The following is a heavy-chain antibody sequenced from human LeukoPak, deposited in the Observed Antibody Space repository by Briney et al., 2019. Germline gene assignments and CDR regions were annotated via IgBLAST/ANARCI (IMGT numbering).Heavy chain of an antibody. J-gene: IGHJ4*02. CDR2: IYYSGST. V-gene: IGHV4-59*01. Sequence: SETLSLTCTVPGGSISSYYWSWIRQPPGKGLEWIGYIYYSGSTNYNPSLKSRVTISVDTSKNQFSLKLSSVTAADTAVYYCASLIVGATSRFDYWGQGTLVTVSS. CDR3: ASLIVGATSRFDY. CDR1: GGSISSYY. D-gene: IGHD1-26*01.